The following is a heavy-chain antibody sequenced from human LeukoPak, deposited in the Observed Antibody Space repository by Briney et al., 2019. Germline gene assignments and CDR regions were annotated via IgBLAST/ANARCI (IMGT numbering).Heavy chain of an antibody. J-gene: IGHJ4*02. V-gene: IGHV4-39*07. Sequence: PSETLSVTCTVSGGSISSAAYFWGWIRQPPGKGLEWIGEIIDTGSTKYNSSLKSRVTISVDTSKNQFSLSLDSVTAADTAVYYCARGLASGYPPIPFDYWGQGTLVTVSS. CDR2: IIDTGST. CDR3: ARGLASGYPPIPFDY. D-gene: IGHD3-3*01. CDR1: GGSISSAAYF.